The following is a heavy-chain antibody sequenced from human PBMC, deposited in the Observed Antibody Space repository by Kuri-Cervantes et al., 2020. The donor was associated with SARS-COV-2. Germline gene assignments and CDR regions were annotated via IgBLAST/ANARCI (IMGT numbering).Heavy chain of an antibody. V-gene: IGHV4-38-2*01. Sequence: SQTLSLTCAVSGYSISSGYYWGWIRQPPGKGLEWIGSIYHSGSTYYNPSLKSRVTISVDTSKNQFSLKLSSVTAADTAVYYCARLYCSSTSCFPRGPFDYWGQGTLVTVSS. D-gene: IGHD2-2*01. CDR1: GYSISSGYY. CDR3: ARLYCSSTSCFPRGPFDY. CDR2: IYHSGST. J-gene: IGHJ4*02.